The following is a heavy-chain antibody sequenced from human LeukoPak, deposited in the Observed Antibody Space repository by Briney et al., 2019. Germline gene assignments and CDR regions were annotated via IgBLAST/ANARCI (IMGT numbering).Heavy chain of an antibody. Sequence: ASVKVSIMSSGYTFTSYPISGVRQAPGQGLEWMGWITTYNGNTHYAQKLQGRVTMTTETSTSTAYMDLRGLRSDDTAVYYCARGYDYGDYVGDFDYWGQGTLVTVSS. CDR1: GYTFTSYP. CDR3: ARGYDYGDYVGDFDY. V-gene: IGHV1-18*01. D-gene: IGHD4-17*01. J-gene: IGHJ4*02. CDR2: ITTYNGNT.